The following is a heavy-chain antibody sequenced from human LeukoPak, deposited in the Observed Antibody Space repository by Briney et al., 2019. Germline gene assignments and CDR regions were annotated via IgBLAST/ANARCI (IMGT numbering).Heavy chain of an antibody. Sequence: GGSLRLSCAASGSTFSSYSMNWVRQAPGKGLEWVSSISSSSYIYYADSVKGRFTISRDNAKNSLYLQMNSLRAEDTAVYYCARDRDYDILTGYYYNWFDPWGQGTLVTVSS. D-gene: IGHD3-9*01. V-gene: IGHV3-21*01. CDR1: GSTFSSYS. CDR3: ARDRDYDILTGYYYNWFDP. J-gene: IGHJ5*02. CDR2: ISSSSYI.